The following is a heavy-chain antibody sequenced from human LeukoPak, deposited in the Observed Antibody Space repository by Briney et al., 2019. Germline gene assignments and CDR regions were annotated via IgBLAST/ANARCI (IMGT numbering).Heavy chain of an antibody. D-gene: IGHD5-18*01. J-gene: IGHJ6*02. Sequence: GGSLRLSCAASGFTFSSYSMTWVRQAPGKGLEWVSSIRSSTGSTYYADSVKGRFTISRDNAKNSLYLQMNSLRAEDTAVYYCATDRAGFRDTAMADYYYYGMDVWGQGATVTVSS. CDR2: IRSSTGST. V-gene: IGHV3-21*01. CDR1: GFTFSSYS. CDR3: ATDRAGFRDTAMADYYYYGMDV.